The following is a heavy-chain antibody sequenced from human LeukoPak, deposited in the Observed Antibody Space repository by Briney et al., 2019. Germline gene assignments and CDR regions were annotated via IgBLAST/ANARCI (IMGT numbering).Heavy chain of an antibody. D-gene: IGHD1-26*01. V-gene: IGHV3-23*01. J-gene: IGHJ3*02. CDR2: ISASGGST. CDR3: AKDEWGRIVAENAFDI. CDR1: GFTFSSYW. Sequence: GGSLRLSCAASGFTFSSYWMSWVRQAPGKGLEWVSSISASGGSTYYADSVEGRFTISRDNSKNTLYLQMNSLRVEDTAVYYCAKDEWGRIVAENAFDIWGQGTMVIVSS.